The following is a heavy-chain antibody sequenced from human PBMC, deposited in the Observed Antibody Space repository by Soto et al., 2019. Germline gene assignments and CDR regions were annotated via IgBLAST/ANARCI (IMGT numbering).Heavy chain of an antibody. D-gene: IGHD3-10*01. CDR1: GGSFSGYY. Sequence: SETLSLTCAVYGGSFSGYYWSWIRQPPGKGLEWIGEINHSGSTNYNPSLKSRVTISVDTSKNQFSLKLSSVTAADTAVYYCARGDFTMVRGVILLWFDPWGQGTLVTVSS. CDR2: INHSGST. CDR3: ARGDFTMVRGVILLWFDP. J-gene: IGHJ5*02. V-gene: IGHV4-34*01.